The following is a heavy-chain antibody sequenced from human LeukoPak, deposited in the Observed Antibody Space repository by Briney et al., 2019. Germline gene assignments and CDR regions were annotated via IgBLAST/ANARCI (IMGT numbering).Heavy chain of an antibody. J-gene: IGHJ4*02. CDR2: IYYSGST. CDR3: ARVGDVDTAMVKSHY. V-gene: IGHV4-30-4*08. D-gene: IGHD5-18*01. Sequence: PSETLSLTCTVSGGSISSGDYYWSWIRQPPGKGLEWIGYIYYSGSTYYNPSLKSRVTISVDTSKNQFSLKLSSVTAADTAVYYCARVGDVDTAMVKSHYWGQGTLVTVSS. CDR1: GGSISSGDYY.